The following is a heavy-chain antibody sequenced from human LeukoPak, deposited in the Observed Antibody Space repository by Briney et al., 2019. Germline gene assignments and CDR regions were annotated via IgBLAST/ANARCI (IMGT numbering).Heavy chain of an antibody. Sequence: SETLSLTCTVSGGSINDYYWTWIRQHPGKGLEWIACVYNSGTTNYNPSLKSRVTMSVDTSKNKFSLRLSSVTAADTAVYYCARAWATDYFDAWGQGTLVTVSS. V-gene: IGHV4-59*01. CDR1: GGSINDYY. J-gene: IGHJ4*02. CDR3: ARAWATDYFDA. CDR2: VYNSGTT.